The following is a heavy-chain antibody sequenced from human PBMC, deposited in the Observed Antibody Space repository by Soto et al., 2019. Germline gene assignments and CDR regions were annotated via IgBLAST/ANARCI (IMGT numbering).Heavy chain of an antibody. CDR1: GFTFSSYA. CDR2: ISGSGGST. J-gene: IGHJ3*02. D-gene: IGHD3-3*01. V-gene: IGHV3-23*01. CDR3: AKATSIFGVVNDAFDI. Sequence: GGSLRLSCAASGFTFSSYAMSWVRQAPGKGPEWVSAISGSGGSTYYADSVKGRFTISRDNSKNTLYLQMNSLRAEDTAVYYCAKATSIFGVVNDAFDIWGQGTMVTVSS.